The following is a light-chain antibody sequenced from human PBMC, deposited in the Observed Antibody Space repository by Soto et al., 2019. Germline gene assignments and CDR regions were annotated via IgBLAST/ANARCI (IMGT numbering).Light chain of an antibody. CDR1: SSDVGDYNY. V-gene: IGLV2-8*01. Sequence: QSALTQPPSASGSPGQSVTISCTGTSSDVGDYNYVSWYQQHPGQAPKLMIYEVTKRPSGVPDRFSGSKSGNTASLTVSGLQAEDEADYYCSSYAGSNDNYVFGTGTKVTVL. CDR2: EVT. J-gene: IGLJ1*01. CDR3: SSYAGSNDNYV.